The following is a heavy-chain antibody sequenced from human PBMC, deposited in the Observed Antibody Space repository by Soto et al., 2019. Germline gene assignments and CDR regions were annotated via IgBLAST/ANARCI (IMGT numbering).Heavy chain of an antibody. CDR3: ARDGNYYTSGEGHWFDP. V-gene: IGHV1-2*02. CDR2: INPNTGGT. D-gene: IGHD2-15*01. CDR1: GYTFAEFY. Sequence: QIELVQSGAEVTKSGASVKVPCKTSGYTFAEFYVHWVRQVPGQGLEWMGWINPNTGGTHYAVKFKDRVTMTSATSIRTAYMELARLRSDDTATYYCARDGNYYTSGEGHWFDPWGQGTLITVSP. J-gene: IGHJ5*02.